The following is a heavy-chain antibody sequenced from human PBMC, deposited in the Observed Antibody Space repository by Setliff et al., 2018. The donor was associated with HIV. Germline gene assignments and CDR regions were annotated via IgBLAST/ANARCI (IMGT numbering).Heavy chain of an antibody. CDR1: GGSISSSNW. Sequence: SETLSLTCAVSGGSISSSNWWRWVRQPPGKGLEWIGEIYYTGNTNYNPSLKSRVSISVDKSKNKFSLKLNSVTAADTAMYYCARRGDSSGYYDAFDVWGQGTKVTVS. CDR2: IYYTGNT. V-gene: IGHV4-4*02. D-gene: IGHD3-22*01. CDR3: ARRGDSSGYYDAFDV. J-gene: IGHJ3*01.